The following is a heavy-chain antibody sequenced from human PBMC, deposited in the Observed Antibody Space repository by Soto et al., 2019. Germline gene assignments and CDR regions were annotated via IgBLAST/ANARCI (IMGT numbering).Heavy chain of an antibody. V-gene: IGHV1-8*01. J-gene: IGHJ1*01. CDR3: ARSPRNYYALGSYSYFRH. Sequence: ASVKVSCKASGYTFTSYDISWVRQATGPGLEWMGWMNANNGNTDYVPKFQGRVTMTMNTSIGTAYMELSSLRSEDTAVYYCARSPRNYYALGSYSYFRHWGQGTLVTVSS. D-gene: IGHD3-10*01. CDR2: MNANNGNT. CDR1: GYTFTSYD.